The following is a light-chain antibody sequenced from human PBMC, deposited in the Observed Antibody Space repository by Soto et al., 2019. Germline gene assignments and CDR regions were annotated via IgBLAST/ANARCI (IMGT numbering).Light chain of an antibody. CDR3: CSYAGSSSYV. Sequence: QSALTQPASVSGSPGQSITISCTGTSSDVGSYNLVSWYQQHPGKAPKLMIYDGSKRPSGVSNRFSGSKSGNTASLTISGLQAEDEADYYCCSYAGSSSYVFGTGTKSPS. V-gene: IGLV2-23*01. CDR2: DGS. J-gene: IGLJ1*01. CDR1: SSDVGSYNL.